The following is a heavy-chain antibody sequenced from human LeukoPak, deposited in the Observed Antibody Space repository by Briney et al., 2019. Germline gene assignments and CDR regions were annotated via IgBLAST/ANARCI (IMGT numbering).Heavy chain of an antibody. CDR2: IKQDGSEK. D-gene: IGHD3-3*01. CDR1: GFTFSSYW. J-gene: IGHJ5*02. Sequence: GGSLRLSCAASGFTFSSYWMSWVRQAPGKGLEWVANIKQDGSEKYYVDSGKGRFAISRDNAKNSLYLQMNSLRAEDTAVYYCARDSYDFWSGDGDWFDPWGQGTLVTVSS. CDR3: ARDSYDFWSGDGDWFDP. V-gene: IGHV3-7*01.